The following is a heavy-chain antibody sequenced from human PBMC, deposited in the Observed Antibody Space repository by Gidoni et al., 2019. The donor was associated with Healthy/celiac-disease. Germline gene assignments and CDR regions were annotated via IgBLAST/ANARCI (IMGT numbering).Heavy chain of an antibody. CDR1: GFTFSSYW. J-gene: IGHJ6*02. V-gene: IGHV3-7*01. Sequence: CPASGFTFSSYWMSWVRQAPGKGLEWVANIKQDGREKYYVDSVKGRFTISRDNAKNSLYLQMNSLRAEDTAVYYCARDNIVVVPAALTYYYYGMDVWGQGTTVTVSS. CDR3: ARDNIVVVPAALTYYYYGMDV. CDR2: IKQDGREK. D-gene: IGHD2-2*01.